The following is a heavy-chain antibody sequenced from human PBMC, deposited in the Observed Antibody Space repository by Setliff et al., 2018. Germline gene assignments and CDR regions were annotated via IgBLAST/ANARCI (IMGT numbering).Heavy chain of an antibody. CDR2: IYYSGTT. CDR3: ARGKIRITMIVVPTGGAFDI. J-gene: IGHJ3*02. D-gene: IGHD3-22*01. CDR1: GGSISSHY. V-gene: IGHV4-59*11. Sequence: SETLSLTCTVSGGSISSHYWSWIRQPPGKGLEWIGYIYYSGTTNYSPSLKSRVTISIDMSKNQFSLKLSSVTAADTAVYYCARGKIRITMIVVPTGGAFDIWGKGTMVTVSS.